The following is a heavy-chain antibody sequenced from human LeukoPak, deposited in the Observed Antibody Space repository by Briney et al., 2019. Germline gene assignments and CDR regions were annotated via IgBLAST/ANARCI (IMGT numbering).Heavy chain of an antibody. CDR3: ARDIPPHSSSWPRGFDP. D-gene: IGHD6-13*01. CDR2: IYHSGST. J-gene: IGHJ5*02. Sequence: PSETLSLTCTVSGYSISSGYYWGWIRQPPGKGLEWIGSIYHSGSTYYNPSLKSRVTISVDTSKNQFSLKLSSVTAADTAVYYCARDIPPHSSSWPRGFDPWGQGTLVTVSS. V-gene: IGHV4-38-2*02. CDR1: GYSISSGYY.